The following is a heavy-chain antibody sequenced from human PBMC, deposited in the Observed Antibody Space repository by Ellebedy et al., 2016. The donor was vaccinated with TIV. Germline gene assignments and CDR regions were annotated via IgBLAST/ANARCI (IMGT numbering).Heavy chain of an antibody. V-gene: IGHV4-39*07. CDR3: ARDPALPRGRFDT. J-gene: IGHJ5*02. CDR2: ISYSGSA. Sequence: MPGGSLRLSCTVSGGSISNSDYYWNWIRQPPGKGLEWIGLISYSGSAYYNPSLKSRVTVSVDTSTNQFSLTLSSVTAADTAVYYCARDPALPRGRFDTWGQGTLVTVSS. CDR1: GGSISNSDYY.